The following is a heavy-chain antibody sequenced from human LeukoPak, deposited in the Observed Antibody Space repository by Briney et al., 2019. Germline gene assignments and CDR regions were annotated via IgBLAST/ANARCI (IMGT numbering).Heavy chain of an antibody. CDR3: ARGHLEPVGATGDDAFDI. J-gene: IGHJ3*02. D-gene: IGHD1-26*01. CDR2: IYYSGST. CDR1: GGSISSYY. Sequence: SETLSLTCTVSGGSISSYYWSWIRQPPGKGLEWIGYIYYSGSTNYNPSLKSRVTISVDTSKNQFSLKLSSVTAADTAVYYCARGHLEPVGATGDDAFDIWGQGTMVTVSS. V-gene: IGHV4-59*01.